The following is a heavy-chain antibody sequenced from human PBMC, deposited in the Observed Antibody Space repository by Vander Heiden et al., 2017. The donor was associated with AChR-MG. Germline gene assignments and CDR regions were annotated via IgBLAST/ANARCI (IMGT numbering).Heavy chain of an antibody. CDR1: GFTFSSYA. V-gene: IGHV3-30-3*01. CDR3: AREGREWELLSVFDY. CDR2: ISYDGSNK. D-gene: IGHD1-26*01. Sequence: QVQLVESGGGVVQPGRSLRLSCAASGFTFSSYAMHWVRQAPGKGLEWVAVISYDGSNKYYADSVKGRFTISRDNSKNTLYLQMNSLRAEDTAVYYCAREGREWELLSVFDYWGQGTLVTVSS. J-gene: IGHJ4*02.